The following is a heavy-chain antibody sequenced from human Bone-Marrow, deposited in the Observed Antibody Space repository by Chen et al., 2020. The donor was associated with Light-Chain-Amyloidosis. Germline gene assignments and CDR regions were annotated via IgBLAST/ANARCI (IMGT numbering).Heavy chain of an antibody. Sequence: GFAFSSYAMSWVRQAPGKGLEWVSTISGSGGSSYYGDSAKGRLTISRDNSKNALFLQMNSLRAEDTAVYYCAKDISYDDILPGYPADAFDIWGQGTMVTVSS. CDR1: GFAFSSYA. CDR2: ISGSGGSS. D-gene: IGHD3-9*01. CDR3: AKDISYDDILPGYPADAFDI. J-gene: IGHJ3*02. V-gene: IGHV3-23*01.